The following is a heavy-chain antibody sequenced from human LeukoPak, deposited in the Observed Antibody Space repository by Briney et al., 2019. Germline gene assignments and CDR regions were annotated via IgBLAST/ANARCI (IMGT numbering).Heavy chain of an antibody. V-gene: IGHV3-48*04. Sequence: GGSLRLSCAASGFTFSSYSMNWVRQAPGKGLEWVSYISKSSDRIYHADSVKGRFTISRDNAKNSLYLQMGSLKAEDTAVYYCARYVLNDEVSSYFFDQWGQGTLVTVSS. D-gene: IGHD2-2*01. J-gene: IGHJ4*02. CDR2: ISKSSDRI. CDR3: ARYVLNDEVSSYFFDQ. CDR1: GFTFSSYS.